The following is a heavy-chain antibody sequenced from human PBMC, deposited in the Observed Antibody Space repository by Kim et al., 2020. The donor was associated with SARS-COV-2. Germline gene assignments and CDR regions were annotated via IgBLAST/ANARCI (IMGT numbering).Heavy chain of an antibody. Sequence: GGSLRLSCAASGFTFSSYGMHWVRQAPGKGLEWVAVISYDGSNKYYADSVKGRFTISRDNSKNTLYLQMNSLRAEDTAVYYCAKTYYDILTGYPSPFDYWGQGTLVTVSS. CDR1: GFTFSSYG. J-gene: IGHJ4*02. V-gene: IGHV3-30*18. CDR2: ISYDGSNK. D-gene: IGHD3-9*01. CDR3: AKTYYDILTGYPSPFDY.